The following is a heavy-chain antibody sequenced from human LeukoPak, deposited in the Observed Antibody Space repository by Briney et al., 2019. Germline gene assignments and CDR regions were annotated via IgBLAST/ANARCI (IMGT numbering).Heavy chain of an antibody. V-gene: IGHV4-4*07. Sequence: SETLSLTCTVSGDSINSYYWSWIRQPAGKGLEWIGRIYTSGTDYNPSLKSRVTMSVDTSKNQFSLKLSSVTAADTAVYYCARHSSYYGNFDYWGQGTLVTVSS. J-gene: IGHJ4*02. CDR3: ARHSSYYGNFDY. CDR1: GDSINSYY. CDR2: IYTSGT. D-gene: IGHD3-10*01.